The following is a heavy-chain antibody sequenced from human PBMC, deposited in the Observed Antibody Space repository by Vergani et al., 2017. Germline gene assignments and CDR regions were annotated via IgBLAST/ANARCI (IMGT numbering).Heavy chain of an antibody. Sequence: EVQLVESGGGLVKPGGSLRLSCAASGFTFSSYSMNWVRQAPGKGLEWVSSISSSSSYIYYADSVKGRFTISRDNAKNSLYLQMNSLRAEDTAVYYCARDARFGRPPSSQPKSSRGWGQGTLVTVSS. D-gene: IGHD3-16*01. CDR3: ARDARFGRPPSSQPKSSRG. CDR2: ISSSSSYI. CDR1: GFTFSSYS. V-gene: IGHV3-21*01. J-gene: IGHJ4*02.